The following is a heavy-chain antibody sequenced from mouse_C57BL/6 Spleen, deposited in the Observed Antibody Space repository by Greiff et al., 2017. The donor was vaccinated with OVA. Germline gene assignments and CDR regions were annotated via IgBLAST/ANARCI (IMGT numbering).Heavy chain of an antibody. V-gene: IGHV1-52*01. D-gene: IGHD2-4*01. CDR3: ARGENDYDVGAWFAY. CDR1: GYTFTSYW. CDR2: IDPSDSET. J-gene: IGHJ3*01. Sequence: QVQLQQPGAELVRPGSSVKLSCKASGYTFTSYWMHWVKQRPIQGLEWIGNIDPSDSETHYNQKFKDKATLTVDKSSSTAYMQLSSRTSEESAVYYCARGENDYDVGAWFAYWGQGTLVTVSA.